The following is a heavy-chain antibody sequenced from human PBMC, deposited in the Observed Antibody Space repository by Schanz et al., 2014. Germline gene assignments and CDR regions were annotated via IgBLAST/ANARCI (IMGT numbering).Heavy chain of an antibody. CDR1: GGSFSGYF. D-gene: IGHD3-10*01. CDR2: INHSGNN. V-gene: IGHV4-34*02. CDR3: ATNMVQGTISDAFDI. J-gene: IGHJ3*02. Sequence: VQLQQWGAGLLKPSETLSLTCDVYGGSFSGYFWSWIRQPPGKGLEWIGEINHSGNNYYNPSLKSRVTISVDTSKNQFSLKLTSVTAADTAVYYCATNMVQGTISDAFDIWDQGTMVTVSS.